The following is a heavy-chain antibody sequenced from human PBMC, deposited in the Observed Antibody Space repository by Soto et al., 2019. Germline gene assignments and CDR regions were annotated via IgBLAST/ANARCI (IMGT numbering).Heavy chain of an antibody. J-gene: IGHJ1*01. CDR1: VCTFDDYA. D-gene: IGHD6-13*01. CDR3: VKDVSINWYRGHFSH. Sequence: GGSLRLSCASSVCTFDDYAMHCVRQFPGKCLEWVSGINWNSGSIGYADSVKGRFAISRDNAKNSLHLQMNSLRAEDTAFYYCVKDVSINWYRGHFSHWGQSTLVSVSS. CDR2: INWNSGSI. V-gene: IGHV3-9*01.